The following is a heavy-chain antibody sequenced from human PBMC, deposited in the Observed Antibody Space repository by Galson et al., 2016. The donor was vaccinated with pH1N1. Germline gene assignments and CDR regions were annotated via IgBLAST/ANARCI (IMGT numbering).Heavy chain of an antibody. D-gene: IGHD6-19*01. CDR2: IYQSGRS. J-gene: IGHJ3*02. Sequence: ETLSLTCGVSGYSINSNNYWGWIRQSPGKGLEWIGSIYQSGRSYYNPSLKSRVAISVDTSKNQFSLKLISVTAADTAMYYCARRYSSGWSGGDDAFDIWGQGTMVTVSS. V-gene: IGHV4-38-2*01. CDR1: GYSINSNNY. CDR3: ARRYSSGWSGGDDAFDI.